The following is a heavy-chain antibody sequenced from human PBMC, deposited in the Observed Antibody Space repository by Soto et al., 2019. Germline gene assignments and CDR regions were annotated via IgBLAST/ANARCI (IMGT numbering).Heavy chain of an antibody. V-gene: IGHV4-30-2*01. CDR1: GGSISSGGYS. Sequence: QLQLQESGSGLVKPSQTLSLTCAVSGGSISSGGYSWSWIRQPPGKGLECVGYIYHRVSTYYNPTLKSRVTISVARSKSQFSLKLSSVTAAAPAVYSCASGPPLGFWGRGTLVTVSS. J-gene: IGHJ1*01. D-gene: IGHD5-12*01. CDR2: IYHRVST. CDR3: ASGPPLGF.